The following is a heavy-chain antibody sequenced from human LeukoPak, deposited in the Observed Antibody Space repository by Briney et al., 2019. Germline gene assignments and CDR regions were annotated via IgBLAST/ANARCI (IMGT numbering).Heavy chain of an antibody. J-gene: IGHJ1*01. V-gene: IGHV3-11*01. CDR2: ISSSGSTI. CDR1: GFTFSDYY. D-gene: IGHD2-2*02. CDR3: ASYYCSSTSCYIHFQH. Sequence: GGSLRLSCAASGFTFSDYYMSWIRQAPGKGLEWVSYISSSGSTIYYADSVKGRFTISRDNAKNSLYLQMNSLRAEDTAVYYCASYYCSSTSCYIHFQHWGQGTLVTVSS.